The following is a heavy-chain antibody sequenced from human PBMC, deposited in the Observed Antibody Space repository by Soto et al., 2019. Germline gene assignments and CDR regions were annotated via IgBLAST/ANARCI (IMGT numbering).Heavy chain of an antibody. J-gene: IGHJ4*02. CDR1: GYTFTSYA. V-gene: IGHV1-18*01. D-gene: IGHD3-16*01. CDR2: ISAYNGNT. Sequence: QVQLVQSGAEVKKPGASVKVSCKASGYTFTSYAISWVRQAPGQGLEWMGWISAYNGNTKYAQKLQGRVTMTTDTSTSTASMELRSLRSDDTAVYCCARDHGGGITFEWGQGTLVTVSS. CDR3: ARDHGGGITFE.